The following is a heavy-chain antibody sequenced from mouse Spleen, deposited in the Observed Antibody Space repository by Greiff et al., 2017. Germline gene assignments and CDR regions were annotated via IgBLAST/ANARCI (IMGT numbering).Heavy chain of an antibody. CDR3: ARRGITTWFAY. CDR1: GFTFSSYA. CDR2: ISSGGGNT. Sequence: EVQLQQSGGGLVKLGGSLKLSCAASGFTFSSYAMSWVRQTPEKRLEWVATISSGGGNTYYPDSVKGRFTISRDNAKNTLYLQMSSLKSEDTAMYYCARRGITTWFAYWGQGTLVTVSA. D-gene: IGHD2-4*01. V-gene: IGHV5-9-3*01. J-gene: IGHJ3*01.